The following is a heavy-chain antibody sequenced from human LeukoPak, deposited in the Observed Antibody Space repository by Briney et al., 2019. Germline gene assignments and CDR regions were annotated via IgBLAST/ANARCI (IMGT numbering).Heavy chain of an antibody. CDR3: ARENSSSFDAFDI. D-gene: IGHD6-13*01. CDR1: GYTFTGYY. J-gene: IGHJ3*02. CDR2: INPNSGGT. V-gene: IGHV1-2*04. Sequence: GASVKVSCKASGYTFTGYYMHWVRQAPGQGLEWMGWINPNSGGTNYAQKFQGWVTMTRDTSISTAYMELSRLRSDDTAVYYCARENSSSFDAFDIWGQGTMVTVSS.